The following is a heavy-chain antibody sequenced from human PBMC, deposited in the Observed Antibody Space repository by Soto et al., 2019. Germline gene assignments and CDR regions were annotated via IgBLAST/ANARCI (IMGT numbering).Heavy chain of an antibody. CDR1: GGTFSSYA. CDR2: IIPIFGTA. J-gene: IGHJ6*02. Sequence: QVQLVQSGAEVKKPGSSVKVSCKASGGTFSSYAISWVRQAPGQGLEWMGGIIPIFGTANYAQKFQGRVTITADESTSTAYMELSSVRSEDTAVYYCAVYSSWPRTAYYYYGMDVWGQGTTVTVSS. D-gene: IGHD6-6*01. V-gene: IGHV1-69*12. CDR3: AVYSSWPRTAYYYYGMDV.